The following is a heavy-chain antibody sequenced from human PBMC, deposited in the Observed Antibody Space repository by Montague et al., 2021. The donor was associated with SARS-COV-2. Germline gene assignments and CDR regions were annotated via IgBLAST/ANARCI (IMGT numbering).Heavy chain of an antibody. CDR3: ARVSLAAAATRSDY. D-gene: IGHD6-13*01. CDR1: GGSVSSGGYY. CDR2: IYYSGST. Sequence: ETLSLTCTVSGGSVSSGGYYWSWIRQPPGKGLEWIGYIYYSGSTNYDPSLKSRVTISLDTSKNQFSLKLTSVTAADTAVYYCARVSLAAAATRSDYWGQGTLVTVSS. V-gene: IGHV4-61*08. J-gene: IGHJ4*02.